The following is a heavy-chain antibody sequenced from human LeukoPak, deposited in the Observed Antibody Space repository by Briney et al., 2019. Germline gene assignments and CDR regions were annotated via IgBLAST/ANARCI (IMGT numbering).Heavy chain of an antibody. J-gene: IGHJ3*02. V-gene: IGHV3-7*01. CDR3: AREKLAVAGTSAFDI. Sequence: GGSLRLSCAASGFTFTNYWMSWVRQAPGKGLELVANIKQDRSEKYYVDSVKGRFTISRDNAKNSLYLQMNSLRAEDTAVYYCAREKLAVAGTSAFDIWGQGTMVTVSS. CDR2: IKQDRSEK. D-gene: IGHD6-19*01. CDR1: GFTFTNYW.